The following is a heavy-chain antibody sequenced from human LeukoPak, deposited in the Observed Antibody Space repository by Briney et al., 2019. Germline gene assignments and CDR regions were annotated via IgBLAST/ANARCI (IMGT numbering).Heavy chain of an antibody. CDR3: TRDSVLRGWYRPSWFDP. CDR1: GFTFGDYA. J-gene: IGHJ5*02. V-gene: IGHV3-49*03. D-gene: IGHD6-19*01. Sequence: GGSLRLSCTASGFTFGDYAMSWFRQVPGKGLEWVGFIRSKAYGGTTEYAASVKGRFTISRDDSKSIAYLQMNSLKTEDTAVYYCTRDSVLRGWYRPSWFDPWGQGTLVTVSS. CDR2: IRSKAYGGTT.